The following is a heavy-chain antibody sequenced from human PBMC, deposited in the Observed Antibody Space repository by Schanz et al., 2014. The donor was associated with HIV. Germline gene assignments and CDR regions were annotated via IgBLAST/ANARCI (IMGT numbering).Heavy chain of an antibody. V-gene: IGHV1-18*01. CDR2: ISAYNGNT. D-gene: IGHD6-19*01. CDR1: GYTFTGFG. Sequence: QVYLVQSGAEVKKPGASVKVSCKASGYTFTGFGISWVRQAPGQGLEWVGWISAYNGNTNYAQKLQGRVTMTTDTSTSTAYMELRSLRSDDTAVYYCARAPYRSGWYGVDYWGQGTLVTVSS. J-gene: IGHJ4*02. CDR3: ARAPYRSGWYGVDY.